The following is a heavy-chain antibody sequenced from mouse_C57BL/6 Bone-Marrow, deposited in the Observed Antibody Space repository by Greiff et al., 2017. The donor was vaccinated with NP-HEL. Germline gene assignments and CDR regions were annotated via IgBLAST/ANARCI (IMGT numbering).Heavy chain of an antibody. D-gene: IGHD4-1*01. CDR1: GFNIKDDY. J-gene: IGHJ2*01. Sequence: VQLQQSGAELVRPGASVKLSCTASGFNIKDDYMHWVKQRPEQGLEWIGWIDPENGDTDYASKFQGKATITADTSSNTAYLQLSSLTSEDTAVYYCTTPLGYFDYWGQGTTLTVSS. CDR2: IDPENGDT. V-gene: IGHV14-4*01. CDR3: TTPLGYFDY.